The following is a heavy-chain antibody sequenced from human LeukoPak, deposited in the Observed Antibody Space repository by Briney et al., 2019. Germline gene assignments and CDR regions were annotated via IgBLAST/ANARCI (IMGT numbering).Heavy chain of an antibody. J-gene: IGHJ4*02. V-gene: IGHV3-23*01. CDR3: AEDREITFGGVIVRGGFDY. D-gene: IGHD3-16*02. Sequence: GGSLRLSCAASGFTFSSYAMSWVRQAPGEGLEWVSAISGSGGSTYYADSVKGRFTISRDNSKNTLYLQMNSLRAEDTAVYYCAEDREITFGGVIVRGGFDYWGQGTLVTVSS. CDR1: GFTFSSYA. CDR2: ISGSGGST.